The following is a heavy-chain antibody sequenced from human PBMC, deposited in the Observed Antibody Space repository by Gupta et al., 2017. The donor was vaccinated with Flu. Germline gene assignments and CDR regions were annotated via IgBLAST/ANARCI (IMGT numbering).Heavy chain of an antibody. CDR1: GLTSSHYE. J-gene: IGHJ5*02. CDR2: IDSTGNII. D-gene: IGHD6-13*01. V-gene: IGHV3-48*03. CDR3: VRELKVPVGTWWIDL. Sequence: EVQSVESGGGLVHPGGSLRLSCVVPGLTSSHYEMNWVRQAPGKGLEWISYIDSTGNIIYYGDSVKGRFTISRDNARDSLFLQMDSLRAEDTSLYYCVRELKVPVGTWWIDLWCQGTVVTVSS.